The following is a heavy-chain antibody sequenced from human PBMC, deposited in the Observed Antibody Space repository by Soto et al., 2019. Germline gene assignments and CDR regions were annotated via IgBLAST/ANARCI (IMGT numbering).Heavy chain of an antibody. CDR1: GGSFSGYY. J-gene: IGHJ6*03. CDR2: INHSGST. Sequence: SETLSLTCAVYGGSFSGYYWSWIRQPPGKGLEWIGEINHSGSTNYNPSLKSRVTISVDTSKNQFSLKLSSVTAADTAVYYCATSGYCTNGVCYFEWLYYYHYFLYFSGKGSTVIVSS. V-gene: IGHV4-34*01. D-gene: IGHD2-8*01. CDR3: ATSGYCTNGVCYFEWLYYYHYFLYF.